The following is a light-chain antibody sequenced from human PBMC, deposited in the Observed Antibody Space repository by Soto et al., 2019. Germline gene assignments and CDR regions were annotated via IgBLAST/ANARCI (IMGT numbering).Light chain of an antibody. CDR3: SSYTSSNTPYV. CDR1: SSDVGAYNF. CDR2: EVT. Sequence: QSVLTQPASVSGSPGQSITISCTGSSSDVGAYNFVSWYQHHPGKAPKLILYEVTTRPSGVSSRFSGSKSGNTASLTISGXQADDEANYYCSSYTSSNTPYVFGTGTKATV. J-gene: IGLJ1*01. V-gene: IGLV2-14*01.